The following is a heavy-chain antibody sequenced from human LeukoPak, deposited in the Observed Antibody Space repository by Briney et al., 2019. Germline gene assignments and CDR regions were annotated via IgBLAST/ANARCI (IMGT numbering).Heavy chain of an antibody. D-gene: IGHD6-19*01. CDR1: GGTFSSYA. J-gene: IGHJ3*02. V-gene: IGHV1-69*05. Sequence: GSSVKVSCKASGGTFSSYAISWVRQAPGQGLEWMGGIIPIFGTANYAQKFQGRVTITTDESTSTAYMELSSLRSEDTAVYYCAGAGKYSSGWSDAFDIWGQGTMVTVSS. CDR3: AGAGKYSSGWSDAFDI. CDR2: IIPIFGTA.